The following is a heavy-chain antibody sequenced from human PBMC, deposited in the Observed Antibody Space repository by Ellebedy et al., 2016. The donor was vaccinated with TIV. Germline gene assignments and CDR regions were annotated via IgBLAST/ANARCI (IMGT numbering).Heavy chain of an antibody. D-gene: IGHD3-22*01. J-gene: IGHJ3*02. Sequence: GGSLRLSCAASGFTFSSYWMHWVRQAPGKGLVWVSRINSDGGSTSYADSVKGRFTISRDNAKNTLYMQMNSLRAEDTAVYYCAREDGSSGYSDAFDIWGQGTMVTVSS. CDR3: AREDGSSGYSDAFDI. V-gene: IGHV3-74*01. CDR1: GFTFSSYW. CDR2: INSDGGST.